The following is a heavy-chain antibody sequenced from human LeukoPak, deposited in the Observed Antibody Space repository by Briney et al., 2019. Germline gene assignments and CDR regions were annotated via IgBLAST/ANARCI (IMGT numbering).Heavy chain of an antibody. V-gene: IGHV3-21*01. CDR1: GFTFSSYS. Sequence: PGGSLRLSCAASGFTFSSYSMNWVRQAPGKGLEWVSSISSSSSYIYYADSVKGRFTISRDNAKNSLYLQINSLRAEDTDVYYCGKNHGPGEISGGNSWGKEPRVTVPP. CDR2: ISSSSSYI. CDR3: GKNHGPGEISGGNS. D-gene: IGHD1-14*01. J-gene: IGHJ4*02.